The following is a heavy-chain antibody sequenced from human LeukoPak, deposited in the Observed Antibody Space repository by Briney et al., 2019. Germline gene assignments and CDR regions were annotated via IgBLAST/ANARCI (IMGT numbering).Heavy chain of an antibody. V-gene: IGHV3-23*05. CDR1: GFTLSSSE. D-gene: IGHD3-22*01. CDR3: AKRLTSTYYYDSSGYYSSAEYFQH. J-gene: IGHJ1*01. CDR2: INSDNTV. Sequence: PGGSLRLSCAASGFTLSSSEMDWVRQAPGKGLEWVSYINSDNTVLYADSVKGRFTISRDNSKNTLYLQMNSLRAEDTAVYYCAKRLTSTYYYDSSGYYSSAEYFQHWGQGTLVTVSS.